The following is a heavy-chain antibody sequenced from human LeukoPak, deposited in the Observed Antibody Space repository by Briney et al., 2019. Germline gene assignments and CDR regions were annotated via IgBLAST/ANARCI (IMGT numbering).Heavy chain of an antibody. CDR3: ARSLTAAAGDY. Sequence: GESLKISCKGSGYRFTNYWIGWVRQMPGKGLECMGIIYPDDSDIRYSPSFQGQVTISADKSISTAYLQWSSLKASDTAMYYCARSLTAAAGDYWGQGTLVTVSS. D-gene: IGHD6-25*01. CDR1: GYRFTNYW. J-gene: IGHJ4*02. V-gene: IGHV5-51*01. CDR2: IYPDDSDI.